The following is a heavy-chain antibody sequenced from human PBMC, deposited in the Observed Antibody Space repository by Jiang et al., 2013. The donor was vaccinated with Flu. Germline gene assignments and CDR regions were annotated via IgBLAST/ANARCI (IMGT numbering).Heavy chain of an antibody. CDR2: IKSKTDGGTT. CDR1: GFTFSNAW. J-gene: IGHJ4*02. V-gene: IGHV3-15*07. D-gene: IGHD3-10*01. Sequence: EVQLLESGGGLVKPGGSLRLSCAASGFTFSNAWMNWVRQAPGKGLEWVGRIKSKTDGGTTDYAAPVKGRFTISRDDSKNTLYLQMNSLKTEDTAVYYCTTGPYNWFGELLSVFGWGQGTLVTVS. CDR3: TTGPYNWFGELLSVFG.